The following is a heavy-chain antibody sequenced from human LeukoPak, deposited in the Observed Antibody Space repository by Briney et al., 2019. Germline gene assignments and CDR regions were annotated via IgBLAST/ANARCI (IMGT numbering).Heavy chain of an antibody. J-gene: IGHJ4*02. CDR3: AKDNDYYDSSGYMDY. CDR1: GFTFSGYG. D-gene: IGHD3-22*01. Sequence: TGGSLRLSCAASGFTFSGYGMHWVRQAPGKGLEWVAVISYDGSNKYYADSVKGRFTISRDNSKNTLYLQMNSLRAEDTAVYYCAKDNDYYDSSGYMDYWGQGTLVTVSS. V-gene: IGHV3-30*18. CDR2: ISYDGSNK.